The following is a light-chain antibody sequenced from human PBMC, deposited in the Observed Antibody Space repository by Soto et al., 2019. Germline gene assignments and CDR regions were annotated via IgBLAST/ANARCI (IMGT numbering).Light chain of an antibody. J-gene: IGKJ1*01. CDR1: QGIDSS. V-gene: IGKV1-9*01. CDR2: AAS. Sequence: ILLTQSPSSLSASVGDRVTITCRASQGIDSSFAWYQQKPGKAPKLLIYAASSLQSGVPSRFSGSGSGTEFTLTISSLQPDDFATYYCQQYNSYWTFGQGSMADI. CDR3: QQYNSYWT.